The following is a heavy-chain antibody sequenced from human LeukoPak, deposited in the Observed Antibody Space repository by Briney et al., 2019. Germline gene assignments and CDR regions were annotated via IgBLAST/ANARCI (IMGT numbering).Heavy chain of an antibody. Sequence: SETLSLTCAVYGGSFSGYYWSWIRQPPGKGLEWIGEINHSGSTNYNPSLKSRVTISVDTSKNQFSLKLSSVTAADTAVYYCARSRYCSGGSCHGPRFFDYWGQGTLVTVFS. J-gene: IGHJ4*02. CDR3: ARSRYCSGGSCHGPRFFDY. D-gene: IGHD2-15*01. CDR2: INHSGST. V-gene: IGHV4-34*01. CDR1: GGSFSGYY.